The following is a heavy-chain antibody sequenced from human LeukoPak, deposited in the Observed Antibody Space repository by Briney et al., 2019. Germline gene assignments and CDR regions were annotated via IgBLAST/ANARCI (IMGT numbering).Heavy chain of an antibody. CDR1: GFTFSSYS. CDR2: ISSSSTHI. D-gene: IGHD1-1*01. CDR3: ARVDGADNWLIDY. V-gene: IGHV3-21*05. Sequence: GSLRLSCAASGFTFSSYSMNWVRQAPGKGLEWVSYISSSSTHIYYADSVKGRFTISRDNARNSLYLQMNNLRAEDTAVYHCARVDGADNWLIDYWGQGTLVTVSS. J-gene: IGHJ4*02.